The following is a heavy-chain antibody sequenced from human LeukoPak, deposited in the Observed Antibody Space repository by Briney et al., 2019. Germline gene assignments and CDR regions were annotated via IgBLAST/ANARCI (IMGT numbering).Heavy chain of an antibody. CDR3: VRMGRSRGWVDALDI. D-gene: IGHD6-19*01. CDR2: IYHSGST. CDR1: GGSISSSNW. Sequence: SETLSLTCAVSGGSISSSNWWSWVRQPPGKGLEWIGEIYHSGSTNYNPSLKSRVTLSVDTSKSQFTLKLTSVTAADTAVYYCVRMGRSRGWVDALDIWDQGTMVTVSS. V-gene: IGHV4-4*02. J-gene: IGHJ3*02.